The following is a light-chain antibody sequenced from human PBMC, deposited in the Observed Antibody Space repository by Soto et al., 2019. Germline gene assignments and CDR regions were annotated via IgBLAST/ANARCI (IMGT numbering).Light chain of an antibody. V-gene: IGKV2-28*01. CDR3: MQALQTPPIT. Sequence: DIVMTQSPLSLPVTPGEPASISCRSSQSLLHSNGYNYLDWYLQKPGQSPQLLIYLGSNRASGVPDRFSGSRSGTDFTLKISRVEAEDVGVHYCMQALQTPPITFGKGTRLEIK. J-gene: IGKJ5*01. CDR1: QSLLHSNGYNY. CDR2: LGS.